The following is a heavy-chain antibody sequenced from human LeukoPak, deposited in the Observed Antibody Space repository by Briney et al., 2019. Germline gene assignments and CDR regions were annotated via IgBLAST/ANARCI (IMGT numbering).Heavy chain of an antibody. V-gene: IGHV4-61*05. Sequence: SETLSLTCIVSGGSLSSSSFYWGWIRQPPGSGPEWIGRIHNRGSTYYNPSLKSRVTILVDPSKNQFSLELTYLTAADSAPYYRMRPVISSGYSGSFYMDVWGKGTTVTVSS. CDR2: IHNRGST. D-gene: IGHD5-12*01. CDR1: GGSLSSSSFY. CDR3: MRPVISSGYSGSFYMDV. J-gene: IGHJ6*03.